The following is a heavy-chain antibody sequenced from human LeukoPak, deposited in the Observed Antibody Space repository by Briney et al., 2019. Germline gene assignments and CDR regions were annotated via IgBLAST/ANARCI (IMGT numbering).Heavy chain of an antibody. V-gene: IGHV3-23*01. CDR1: GFTFSSYW. D-gene: IGHD3-10*01. J-gene: IGHJ4*02. CDR3: AKDRPTTTMIRESDY. CDR2: ISGSGGST. Sequence: GGSLRLSCAASGFTFSSYWMHWVRQAPGKGLEWVSAISGSGGSTYYADSVKGRFTISRDNSKNTLYLEMNSLRAEDTAVYYCAKDRPTTTMIRESDYWGQGTLVTVSS.